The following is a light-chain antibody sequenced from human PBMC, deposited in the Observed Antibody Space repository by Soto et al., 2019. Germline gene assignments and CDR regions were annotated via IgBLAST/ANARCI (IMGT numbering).Light chain of an antibody. CDR1: QTVRNNF. Sequence: EMVLTQSPGTLSLSPGERATLSCRASQTVRNNFLTWYQQKPGQAPRLLIYGASSRATGIPDRFSGSGSGTDFTLTISRLEPEDFAVYYCQQYGSSPYTFGQGTKLEIK. V-gene: IGKV3-20*01. J-gene: IGKJ2*01. CDR2: GAS. CDR3: QQYGSSPYT.